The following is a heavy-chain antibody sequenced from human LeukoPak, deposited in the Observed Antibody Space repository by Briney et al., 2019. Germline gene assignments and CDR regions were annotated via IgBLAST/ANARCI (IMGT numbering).Heavy chain of an antibody. V-gene: IGHV4-39*07. J-gene: IGHJ4*02. CDR1: GGSISSSSYY. D-gene: IGHD6-19*01. Sequence: SETLSLTCTVSGGSISSSSYYWGWIRQPPGRGLEWIGSIYYSGSTYYNPSLKSRVTISVDTSKNQFSLKLSSVTAADTAVYYCAREGVAVAGTNSCDYWGQGTLVTVSS. CDR2: IYYSGST. CDR3: AREGVAVAGTNSCDY.